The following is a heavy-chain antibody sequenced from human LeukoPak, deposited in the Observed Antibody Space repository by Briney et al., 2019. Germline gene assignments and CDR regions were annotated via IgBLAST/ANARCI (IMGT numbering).Heavy chain of an antibody. V-gene: IGHV3-30*03. Sequence: GGSLRLSCAASGFTFSNYGMHWVRQAPGKGLEWVAVMSYDGSNKYYADSVKDRFTISRDNSKNTVYLQMNSLRAEDTAVYYCAREGYYDSSGYYSRSFYWGQGTLVTVSS. CDR1: GFTFSNYG. CDR2: MSYDGSNK. J-gene: IGHJ4*02. D-gene: IGHD3-22*01. CDR3: AREGYYDSSGYYSRSFY.